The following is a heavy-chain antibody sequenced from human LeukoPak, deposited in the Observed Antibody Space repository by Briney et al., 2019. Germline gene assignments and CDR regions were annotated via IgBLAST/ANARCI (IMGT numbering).Heavy chain of an antibody. J-gene: IGHJ4*02. V-gene: IGHV4-59*06. D-gene: IGHD5-12*01. CDR1: GGSVSSHY. Sequence: SETLSLTCTVSGGSVSSHYWSWIRQHPGNGLEWIGFIYYSGTTYYNPSLKSRLTLSKDTSKNHFSLTLSSVTAADTAVYYCARAHGSGGDYFDYWGQGTLVTVSS. CDR3: ARAHGSGGDYFDY. CDR2: IYYSGTT.